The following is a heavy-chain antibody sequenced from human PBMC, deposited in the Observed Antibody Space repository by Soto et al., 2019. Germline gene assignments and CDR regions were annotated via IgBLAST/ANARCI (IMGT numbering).Heavy chain of an antibody. V-gene: IGHV4-34*01. CDR2: INHSGST. Sequence: SETLSLTCAVYGGSFSGYCWSWIRPPPGKGLEWIGEINHSGSTNYNPSLKSRVTISVDTSKNQFSPKLSSVTTADTAVYYCARAYYGSGSYYNRGYYYYGMDVWGQGTTVTVS. D-gene: IGHD3-10*01. J-gene: IGHJ6*02. CDR1: GGSFSGYC. CDR3: ARAYYGSGSYYNRGYYYYGMDV.